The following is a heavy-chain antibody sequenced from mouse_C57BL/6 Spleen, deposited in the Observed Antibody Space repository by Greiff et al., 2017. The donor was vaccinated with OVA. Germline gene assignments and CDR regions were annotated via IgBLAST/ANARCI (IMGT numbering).Heavy chain of an antibody. V-gene: IGHV1-15*01. CDR1: GYTFTDYE. D-gene: IGHD2-3*01. CDR2: IDPETGGT. Sequence: LQESGAELVRPGASVTLSCKASGYTFTDYEMHWVKQTPVHGLEWIGAIDPETGGTAYNQKFKGKAILTADKSSSTAYMELRSLTSEDSAVYYCTKPLGGYCYWGQGTTLTVSS. CDR3: TKPLGGYCY. J-gene: IGHJ2*01.